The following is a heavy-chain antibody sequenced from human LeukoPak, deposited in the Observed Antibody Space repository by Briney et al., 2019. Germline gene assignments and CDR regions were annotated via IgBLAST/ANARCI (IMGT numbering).Heavy chain of an antibody. CDR1: GFTFSSYW. Sequence: GGSLRLSCAASGFTFSSYWMHWVRQAPGKGLEYVSAISSNGGSTYYANSVKGRFTISRDNSKNTLYLQMGSLRAEDMAVYYCASLVNRRPLSDKEAVDYWGQGTLVTVSS. CDR3: ASLVNRRPLSDKEAVDY. V-gene: IGHV3-64*01. CDR2: ISSNGGST. J-gene: IGHJ4*02. D-gene: IGHD1-14*01.